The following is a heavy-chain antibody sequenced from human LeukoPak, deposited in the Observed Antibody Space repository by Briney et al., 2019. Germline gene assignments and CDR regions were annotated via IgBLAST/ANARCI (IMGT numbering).Heavy chain of an antibody. D-gene: IGHD6-13*01. CDR2: ININNGNS. J-gene: IGHJ4*02. Sequence: ASVKVSCKASGYTFTSYAMNWVRQAPGQRLEWMGWININNGNSKSAPGFTGRFVFSLDTSVSATYLQINSLKAEDTAIYYCARGGISAAGPNDYWGQGTLVTVSS. CDR3: ARGGISAAGPNDY. CDR1: GYTFTSYA. V-gene: IGHV7-4-1*02.